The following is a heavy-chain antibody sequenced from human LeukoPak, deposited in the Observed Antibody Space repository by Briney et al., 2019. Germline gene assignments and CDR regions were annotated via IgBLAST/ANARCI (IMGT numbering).Heavy chain of an antibody. CDR3: ARDGLSYTNPNNWFDP. CDR2: ISAYNGDT. Sequence: ASVKAPCKASGYPFTSYYINWVRQAPGQGLEWMGWISAYNGDTNYAQNLQGRVTMTTDTSTDTAYMELRSLRSDDTAVYYCARDGLSYTNPNNWFDPWGQGTLVTVSS. V-gene: IGHV1-18*01. D-gene: IGHD2-2*02. CDR1: GYPFTSYY. J-gene: IGHJ5*02.